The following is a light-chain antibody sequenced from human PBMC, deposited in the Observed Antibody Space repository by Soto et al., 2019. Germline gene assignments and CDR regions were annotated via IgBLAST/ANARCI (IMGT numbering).Light chain of an antibody. CDR1: SSEVCGYNY. Sequence: QSLLTQPASVSGSPGQSITIPSPGTSSEVCGYNYVSWYQQHPGKAPKFMIYDVSNRPSGVSNRFSGSKSGNTASLTISGLQAEDEADYYCCSYTTSNTRQIVFGTGTRSPS. J-gene: IGLJ1*01. CDR2: DVS. CDR3: CSYTTSNTRQIV. V-gene: IGLV2-14*01.